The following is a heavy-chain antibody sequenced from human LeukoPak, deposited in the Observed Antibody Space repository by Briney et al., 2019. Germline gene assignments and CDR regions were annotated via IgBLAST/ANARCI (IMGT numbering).Heavy chain of an antibody. D-gene: IGHD4-17*01. J-gene: IGHJ4*02. Sequence: GASVKVSCKASGYTFTGYYMHWVRQAPGQGFEWMGIINPSGGSTSYAQKFQGRVTMTRDMSTSTVYMELSSLRSEDTAVYHCAREGLYGDIDYWGQGTLVTVSS. CDR3: AREGLYGDIDY. V-gene: IGHV1-46*01. CDR2: INPSGGST. CDR1: GYTFTGYY.